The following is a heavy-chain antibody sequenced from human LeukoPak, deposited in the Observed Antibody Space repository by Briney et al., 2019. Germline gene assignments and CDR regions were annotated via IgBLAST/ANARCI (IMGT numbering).Heavy chain of an antibody. Sequence: ASVKVSCKASGYTFTSYYMHWVRQAPGQGLEWMGIINPSGGSTSYAQKFQGRVTMTRDMSTSTAYMELRSLRSDDTAVYYCARDKAHYSSSWYGDDYWGQGTLVTVSS. CDR2: INPSGGST. CDR1: GYTFTSYY. V-gene: IGHV1-46*01. J-gene: IGHJ4*02. CDR3: ARDKAHYSSSWYGDDY. D-gene: IGHD6-13*01.